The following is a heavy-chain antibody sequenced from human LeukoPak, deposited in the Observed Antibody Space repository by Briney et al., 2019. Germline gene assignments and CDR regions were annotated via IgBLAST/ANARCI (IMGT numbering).Heavy chain of an antibody. D-gene: IGHD2-2*01. J-gene: IGHJ5*02. CDR2: IYNSERT. V-gene: IGHV4-31*03. CDR1: GGSITSGGSS. CDR3: ARESLVAGLNWFDP. Sequence: SQTLSLTCTVSGGSITSGGSSWGWIRPHQGKGWEWIMYIYNSERTYYNPSLKIRVTISVDTSKNQFSLKLSSVTAADTAVYDCARESLVAGLNWFDPWGQGTLVTVSS.